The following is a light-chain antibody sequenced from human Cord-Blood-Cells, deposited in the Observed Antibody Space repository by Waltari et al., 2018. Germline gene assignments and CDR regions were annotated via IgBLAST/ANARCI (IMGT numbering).Light chain of an antibody. V-gene: IGLV2-14*01. J-gene: IGLJ3*02. Sequence: QPALTQPASVSGSPGQSLTIPCTRTSSDVGGYHYLSSYQQHPGKAPKLMIYEVSNRPSGVSNRFSGSKSGNTASLTISGLQAEDEADYYCSSYTSSSTLGVFGGGTKLTVL. CDR2: EVS. CDR1: SSDVGGYHY. CDR3: SSYTSSSTLGV.